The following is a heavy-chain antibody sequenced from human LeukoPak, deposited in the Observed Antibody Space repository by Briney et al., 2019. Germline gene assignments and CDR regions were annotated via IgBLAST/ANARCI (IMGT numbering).Heavy chain of an antibody. V-gene: IGHV4-39*01. D-gene: IGHD6-19*01. CDR2: IYYSGST. CDR1: GGSFRGYY. Sequence: SETLSLTCAVYGGSFRGYYWGWIRQPPGKGLEWIGSIYYSGSTYYNPSLKSRVTISVDTSKNQFSLKLSSVTAADTAVYYCARNLIAVAGLDAFDIWGQGTMVTVSS. J-gene: IGHJ3*02. CDR3: ARNLIAVAGLDAFDI.